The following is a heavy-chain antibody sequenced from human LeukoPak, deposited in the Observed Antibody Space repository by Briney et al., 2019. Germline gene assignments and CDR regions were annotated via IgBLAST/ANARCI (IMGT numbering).Heavy chain of an antibody. CDR1: GGSVSSYY. CDR3: ARAPMDGYRSNFDY. V-gene: IGHV4-59*02. Sequence: SETLSLTCTVSGGSVSSYYWSWIRQPPGKGLQWIGYVYYTGNTNYNPSLKSRVTMSVDTSKNQFSLNLRSVTAADTAAYYCARAPMDGYRSNFDYWGQGILITVSS. D-gene: IGHD5-24*01. J-gene: IGHJ4*02. CDR2: VYYTGNT.